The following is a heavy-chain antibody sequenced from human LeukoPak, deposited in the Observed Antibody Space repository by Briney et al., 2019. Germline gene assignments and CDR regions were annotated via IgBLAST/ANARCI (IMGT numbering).Heavy chain of an antibody. V-gene: IGHV1-2*02. CDR3: ARADRLDGGPYLIGP. J-gene: IGHJ5*02. CDR2: INPNSGGT. Sequence: GASVKVSCKTSGYSFTDYLNWVRQAPGQGLEWMGWINPNSGGTSSAQKFQGRVTMTRDTSITTVYMEVSWLTSDDTAIYYCARADRLDGGPYLIGPWGQGTLVTVSS. D-gene: IGHD2-21*01. CDR1: GYSFTDY.